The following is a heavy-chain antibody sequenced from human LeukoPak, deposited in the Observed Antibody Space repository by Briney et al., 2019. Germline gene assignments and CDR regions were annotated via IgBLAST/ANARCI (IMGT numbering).Heavy chain of an antibody. D-gene: IGHD4-17*01. CDR3: AKDSTARDYGASAFDI. CDR1: GFTLSSYW. V-gene: IGHV3-48*01. J-gene: IGHJ3*02. Sequence: GGSLRLSCAASGFTLSSYWMHWVRQAPGKGLEWVSYISSSSSTTYYADSVKGRFTISRDNSKNTLYLQMNSLRAEDTAVYYCAKDSTARDYGASAFDIWGQGTMVTVSS. CDR2: ISSSSSTT.